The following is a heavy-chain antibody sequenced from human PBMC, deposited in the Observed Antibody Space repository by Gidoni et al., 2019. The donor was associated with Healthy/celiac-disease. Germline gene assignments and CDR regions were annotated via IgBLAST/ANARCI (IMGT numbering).Heavy chain of an antibody. D-gene: IGHD3-22*01. V-gene: IGHV4-39*01. J-gene: IGHJ6*02. CDR1: GCSISSSSYY. CDR3: ARPGNDDSSGYYYGYYGMDV. CDR2: IYYSGST. Sequence: QLQLQESGPGLVKPSETLSLTCTVSGCSISSSSYYWGWIRPPPGKGLEWIGSIYYSGSTYYNPSLKSRVTISVDTSKNQFSLKLSSVTAADTAVYYCARPGNDDSSGYYYGYYGMDVWGQGTTVTVSS.